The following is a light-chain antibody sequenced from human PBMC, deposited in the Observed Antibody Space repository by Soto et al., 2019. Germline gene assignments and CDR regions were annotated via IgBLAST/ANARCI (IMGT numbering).Light chain of an antibody. Sequence: DIQMTQSPSSLSASVGDRVTITCQASHDIKKYLNWYQQKAHKVPKLLIHDASTLATGVPSRFTGSGSGTDFTLTINSLQAEDVATYYCQQFDDLPLTVGGGTKVDIK. J-gene: IGKJ4*01. V-gene: IGKV1-33*01. CDR2: DAS. CDR1: HDIKKY. CDR3: QQFDDLPLT.